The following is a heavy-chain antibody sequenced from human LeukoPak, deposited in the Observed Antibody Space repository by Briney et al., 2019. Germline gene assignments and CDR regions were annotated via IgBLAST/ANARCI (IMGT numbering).Heavy chain of an antibody. D-gene: IGHD2-15*01. J-gene: IGHJ4*02. V-gene: IGHV1-69*04. CDR2: IIPILGIA. Sequence: WASVKVSCKASGGTFSSYAISWVRQAPGQGLEWMGRIIPILGIANYAQKFQGRVTITADKSTSTAYMELSSLRSEDTAVYYRARSGQLLLNYFDYWGQGTLVTVSS. CDR1: GGTFSSYA. CDR3: ARSGQLLLNYFDY.